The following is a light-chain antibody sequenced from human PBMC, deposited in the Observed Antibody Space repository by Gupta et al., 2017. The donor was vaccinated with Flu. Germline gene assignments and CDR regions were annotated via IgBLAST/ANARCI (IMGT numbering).Light chain of an antibody. CDR1: QSLVYSDGNTY. CDR2: QVS. J-gene: IGKJ1*01. V-gene: IGKV2-30*01. Sequence: DVVMTQSPLSLPVTLGQPASISCRSSQSLVYSDGNTYLHWFQQRPGQSPRRLIYQVSHRESGVPDRFSGRGSGTDFTLKSSRVEAEDVGVYYCMQGSRWPWAFGQGTKVEIK. CDR3: MQGSRWPWA.